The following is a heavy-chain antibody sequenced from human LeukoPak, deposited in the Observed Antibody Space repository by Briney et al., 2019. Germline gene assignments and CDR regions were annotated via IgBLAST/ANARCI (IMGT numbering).Heavy chain of an antibody. D-gene: IGHD3-16*02. J-gene: IGHJ4*02. V-gene: IGHV1-24*01. CDR1: GYTLTELS. Sequence: GASVKVSCKVSGYTLTELSMHWVRQAPGKGLEWMGGFDPEDGETIYAQKFQGRVTMTEDTSTDTAYMELSSLRSEDTAVYYCATGEEGSYRSPFDYWGQGTLVTVSS. CDR2: FDPEDGET. CDR3: ATGEEGSYRSPFDY.